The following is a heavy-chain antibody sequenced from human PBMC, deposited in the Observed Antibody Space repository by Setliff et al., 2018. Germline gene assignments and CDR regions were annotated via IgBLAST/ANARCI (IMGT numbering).Heavy chain of an antibody. J-gene: IGHJ4*02. CDR3: AKERYSDWFFEN. V-gene: IGHV4-61*02. D-gene: IGHD3-9*01. CDR1: GGSIRSGSFY. CDR2: VHASGSP. Sequence: PSETLSLTCTVSGGSIRSGSFYWSWIRQSAEKGLAWIGRVHASGSPNYNPSFKGRVTISLDTSTNQFSLNLNSVTAADTAVYYCAKERYSDWFFENWGQGTLVTVSS.